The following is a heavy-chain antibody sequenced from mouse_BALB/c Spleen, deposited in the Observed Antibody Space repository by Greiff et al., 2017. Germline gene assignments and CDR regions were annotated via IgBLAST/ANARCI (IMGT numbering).Heavy chain of an antibody. CDR2: IYPSDSYN. CDR3: ASGGDYAWFAY. V-gene: IGHV1-69*02. Sequence: VQLQQSGAELVGPGASVTLSCKASGYTFTSYGVNWVKQRPGQGLEWIGNIYPSDSYNNYNQKFNDKATLTVDKSSITAYMQLSSPTSEDSAVCDSASGGDYAWFAYWGQGTLVTVSA. J-gene: IGHJ3*01. CDR1: GYTFTSYG. D-gene: IGHD2-4*01.